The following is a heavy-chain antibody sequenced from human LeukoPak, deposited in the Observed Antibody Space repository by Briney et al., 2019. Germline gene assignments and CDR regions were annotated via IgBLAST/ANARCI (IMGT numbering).Heavy chain of an antibody. V-gene: IGHV3-23*01. CDR3: ARWVVATMFDY. D-gene: IGHD5-12*01. Sequence: GGSLRLSCAASGFTFSSSAMSWVRQAPGKGLEWVSAVSSGSISTFYTDSVKGRFTLSRDNFKNTLFLQMNSLRAEDTAVYYCARWVVATMFDYWGPGTLVTVSS. CDR2: VSSGSIST. CDR1: GFTFSSSA. J-gene: IGHJ4*02.